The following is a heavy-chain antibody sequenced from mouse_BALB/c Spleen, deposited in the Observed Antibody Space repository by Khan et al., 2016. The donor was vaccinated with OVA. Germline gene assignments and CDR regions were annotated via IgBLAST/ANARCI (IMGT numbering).Heavy chain of an antibody. V-gene: IGHV14-3*02. D-gene: IGHD2-3*01. CDR3: AHPSYDPRFFEV. CDR2: IAPANGDT. CDR1: GFNIKDTY. Sequence: EVELVESGAELVKPGASVRLSCTASGFNIKDTYIHWVKQRPEQGLEWIGRIAPANGDTKYDPKFQDKATITSDTSSNTSYLQISSLTSEDTAVXSCAHPSYDPRFFEVWGAGPSVPVSS. J-gene: IGHJ1*01.